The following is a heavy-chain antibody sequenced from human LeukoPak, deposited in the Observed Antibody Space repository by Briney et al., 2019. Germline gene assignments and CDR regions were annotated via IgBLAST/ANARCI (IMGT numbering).Heavy chain of an antibody. J-gene: IGHJ4*02. CDR3: AREAVAGTRSYFY. V-gene: IGHV1-69*04. CDR2: IIPILGIA. D-gene: IGHD6-19*01. CDR1: GGTFSSYA. Sequence: SVKVPCKASGGTFSSYAISWVRQAPGQGLEWMGRIIPILGIANYAQKFQGRVTITADKSTSTAYMELSSLRSEDTAVYYCAREAVAGTRSYFYWGQGTLVTVSS.